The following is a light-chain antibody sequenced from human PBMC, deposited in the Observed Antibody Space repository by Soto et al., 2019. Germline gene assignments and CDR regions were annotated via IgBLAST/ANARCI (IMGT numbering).Light chain of an antibody. CDR2: SSN. CDR1: NSNIGSNT. Sequence: QSVLTQPPSASGTPGQRVTISCSGSNSNIGSNTVSWYQQLPGTAPKLLIYSSNQRPSWVPDRFSASKSGTSASLAISGLQSEDEADYYCSSQTSSDTHVFGTGTQLTVL. V-gene: IGLV1-44*01. CDR3: SSQTSSDTHV. J-gene: IGLJ1*01.